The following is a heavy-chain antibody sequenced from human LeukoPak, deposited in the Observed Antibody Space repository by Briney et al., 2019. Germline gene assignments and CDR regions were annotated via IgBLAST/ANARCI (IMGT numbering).Heavy chain of an antibody. CDR2: IIPIFGIA. CDR1: GGTSSSYA. CDR3: ASGAGGYAAFDI. D-gene: IGHD1-26*01. J-gene: IGHJ3*02. V-gene: IGHV1-69*04. Sequence: ASVKVSCKASGGTSSSYAISWVRQAPGQGLEWMGRIIPIFGIANYAQKFQGRVTITADKSTSTAYMELSSLRSEDTAVYYCASGAGGYAAFDIWGQGTMVTVSS.